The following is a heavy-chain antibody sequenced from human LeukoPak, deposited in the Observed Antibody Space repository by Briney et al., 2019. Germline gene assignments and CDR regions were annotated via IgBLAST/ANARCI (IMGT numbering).Heavy chain of an antibody. CDR3: ARDRAAGWYCSGGSCEESDY. J-gene: IGHJ4*02. CDR1: GGSFSGYY. V-gene: IGHV4-34*01. CDR2: INYSGST. Sequence: SETLSLTCAVYGGSFSGYYWSWIRQPPGKGLEWIGSINYSGSTYYNPSLKSRVTISVDTSKNQFSLKLSSVTAADTAVYYCARDRAAGWYCSGGSCEESDYWGQGTLVTVSS. D-gene: IGHD2-15*01.